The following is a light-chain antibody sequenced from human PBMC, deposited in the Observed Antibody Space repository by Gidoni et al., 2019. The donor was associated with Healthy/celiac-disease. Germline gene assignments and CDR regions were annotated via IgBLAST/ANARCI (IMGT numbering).Light chain of an antibody. Sequence: EIVRTQSPATLSVSPGERAPLTCRASQSVSSNLAWYQQKPGQAPRLLIYGASTRATGIPARFSGSVSGTEFTLTISSLQSEDFAVYYCQHYYNWPRTFGQGTKVEIK. CDR2: GAS. V-gene: IGKV3-15*01. CDR3: QHYYNWPRT. J-gene: IGKJ1*01. CDR1: QSVSSN.